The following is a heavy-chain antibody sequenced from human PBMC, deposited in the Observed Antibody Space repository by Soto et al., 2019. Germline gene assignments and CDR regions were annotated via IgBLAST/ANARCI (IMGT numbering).Heavy chain of an antibody. D-gene: IGHD2-21*02. J-gene: IGHJ4*02. CDR2: IYYSGST. Sequence: SETLSLTCTVSGGSISSYYWSWIRQPPGKVLEWIGYIYYSGSTNYNPSLKSRVTISVDTSKNQFSLKLSSVTAADTAVYYCARLHAYCGGDCYPYYFDYWGQGTLVTVSS. CDR3: ARLHAYCGGDCYPYYFDY. V-gene: IGHV4-59*08. CDR1: GGSISSYY.